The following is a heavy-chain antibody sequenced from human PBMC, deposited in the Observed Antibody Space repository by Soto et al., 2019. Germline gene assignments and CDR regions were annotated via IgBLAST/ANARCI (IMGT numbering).Heavy chain of an antibody. Sequence: QVQLVESGGGVVQPGRSLRLSCAASGFTFSSYGMHWVRQAPGKGLEWVAVIWFDGSNKHYADSVKGRFTISRDNSKNTLYLQMNRLRAEDTAVYYCARESVDYSLDYWGQGTLVTVSS. V-gene: IGHV3-33*01. CDR3: ARESVDYSLDY. CDR1: GFTFSSYG. CDR2: IWFDGSNK. J-gene: IGHJ4*02. D-gene: IGHD5-12*01.